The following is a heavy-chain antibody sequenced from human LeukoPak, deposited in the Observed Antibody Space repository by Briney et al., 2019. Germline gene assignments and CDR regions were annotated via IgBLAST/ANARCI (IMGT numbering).Heavy chain of an antibody. J-gene: IGHJ4*02. CDR1: GGSISSYQ. CDR3: ARVGVDYSGNIIKYFFDY. V-gene: IGHV4-59*01. Sequence: PSETLSLTCTVSGGSISSYQWSWIRQPPGKGLEWIGNIYYSGSANYNPSLQSRAIISVDTSKNQFSLNLSPVLAADTAVYFCARVGVDYSGNIIKYFFDYWGQGTLVTVSS. CDR2: IYYSGSA. D-gene: IGHD4-23*01.